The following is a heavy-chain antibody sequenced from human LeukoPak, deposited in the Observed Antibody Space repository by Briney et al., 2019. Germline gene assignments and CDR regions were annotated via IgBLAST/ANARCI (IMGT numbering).Heavy chain of an antibody. V-gene: IGHV3-9*01. J-gene: IGHJ1*01. CDR2: ISWNSGSI. D-gene: IGHD6-6*01. Sequence: SLRLTCAASGFTFDDYAMHWVRQGPGKGLEWVSGISWNSGSIGYADSVKGRLTISRDNAKNSLYLQMNSLRAEDTALYYCAKDASSIAARPEHWGQGTLVTVSS. CDR3: AKDASSIAARPEH. CDR1: GFTFDDYA.